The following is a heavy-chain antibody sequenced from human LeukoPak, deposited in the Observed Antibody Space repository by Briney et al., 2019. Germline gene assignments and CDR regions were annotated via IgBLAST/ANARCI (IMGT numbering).Heavy chain of an antibody. J-gene: IGHJ6*02. Sequence: GRSLRLSCAASGFTFSSYGMHWVRQAPGKGLEWVSVIYSGGSTYYADSVKGRFTISRDNSKNTLYLQMNSLRAEDTAVYYCARDSIYGMDVWGQGTTVTVSS. D-gene: IGHD2-2*01. CDR2: IYSGGST. V-gene: IGHV3-53*01. CDR1: GFTFSSYG. CDR3: ARDSIYGMDV.